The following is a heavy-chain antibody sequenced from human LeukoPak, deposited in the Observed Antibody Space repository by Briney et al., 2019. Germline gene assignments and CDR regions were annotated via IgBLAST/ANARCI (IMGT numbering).Heavy chain of an antibody. Sequence: SETLSLTCTVSGGSISSYYWSWIRKPPGKGLEWIGYIYYSGNTNYNPSLKSRVTISVDTSKNQFSLKLSSVTAADTAVYYCARAKDSSGYLVPIDAFDIWGQGTMVTVSS. J-gene: IGHJ3*02. D-gene: IGHD3-22*01. CDR3: ARAKDSSGYLVPIDAFDI. V-gene: IGHV4-59*01. CDR2: IYYSGNT. CDR1: GGSISSYY.